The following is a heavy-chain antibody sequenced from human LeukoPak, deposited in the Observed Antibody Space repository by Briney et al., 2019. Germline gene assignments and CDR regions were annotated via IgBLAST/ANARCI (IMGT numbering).Heavy chain of an antibody. D-gene: IGHD1-26*01. V-gene: IGHV5-51*01. CDR2: IYPADSDT. CDR3: SAGEWESHDAFDI. CDR1: GYSFTSYW. J-gene: IGHJ3*02. Sequence: GESLKISCKGSGYSFTSYWIGWVRQMPGKGLEWMGVIYPADSDTRYSPSFQGQATISADKSTSTAYLQWSTLKASDAAMYYCSAGEWESHDAFDIWGQGTMVTVSS.